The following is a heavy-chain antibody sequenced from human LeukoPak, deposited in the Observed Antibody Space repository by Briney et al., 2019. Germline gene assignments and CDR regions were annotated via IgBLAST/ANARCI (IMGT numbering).Heavy chain of an antibody. D-gene: IGHD3-16*02. Sequence: ASVKVSCKASGYAFTGYYMHWVRQAPGQGLEWMGWINPNSGGTNYAQKFQGRVTMTRDTSISTAYMELSRLRSDDTAVYYCARDGPRANDYVWGSYRYSWFDPWGQGTLVTVSS. CDR1: GYAFTGYY. J-gene: IGHJ5*02. CDR3: ARDGPRANDYVWGSYRYSWFDP. V-gene: IGHV1-2*02. CDR2: INPNSGGT.